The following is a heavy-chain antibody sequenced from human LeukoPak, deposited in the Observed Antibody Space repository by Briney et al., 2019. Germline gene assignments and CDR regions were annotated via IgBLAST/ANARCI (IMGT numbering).Heavy chain of an antibody. Sequence: ASVKVSCKASGYTFTSYYIHWVRQATGQGHEWMGLINPSGGSTSYAQNFQGRVTMTRDTSTSTVYMDLSSLKSEDTAIYYCAREAVAGRIIRDWKYYFDYWGQGTLVTVSS. J-gene: IGHJ4*02. V-gene: IGHV1-46*01. CDR2: INPSGGST. CDR3: AREAVAGRIIRDWKYYFDY. CDR1: GYTFTSYY. D-gene: IGHD6-19*01.